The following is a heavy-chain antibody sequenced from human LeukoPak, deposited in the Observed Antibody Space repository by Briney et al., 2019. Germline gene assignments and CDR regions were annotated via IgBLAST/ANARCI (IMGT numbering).Heavy chain of an antibody. CDR2: INHSGST. Sequence: SETLSLTCAVYGGSFSGYYWSWIRQPPGKGLEWIGEINHSGSTNYNPSLKSRVTISVDTSKNQFSLKLSSVTAADAAVYYCARGFPRWLQLVGAFDIWGQGTMVTVSS. V-gene: IGHV4-34*01. J-gene: IGHJ3*02. CDR1: GGSFSGYY. CDR3: ARGFPRWLQLVGAFDI. D-gene: IGHD5-24*01.